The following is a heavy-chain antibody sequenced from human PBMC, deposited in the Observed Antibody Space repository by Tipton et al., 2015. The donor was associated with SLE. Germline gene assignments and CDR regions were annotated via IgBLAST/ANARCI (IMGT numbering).Heavy chain of an antibody. CDR1: GGSFSRYY. CDR2: VSHSGDT. Sequence: TLSLTCALSGGSFSRYYWTWIRQSPGKGLEWIGEVSHSGDTNYTPSLKSRVSISVDTSKNLFFLKLTSVTAADTAVYFCASASEVSGTTPMVFDYWGQGARVSVSS. V-gene: IGHV4-34*01. CDR3: ASASEVSGTTPMVFDY. J-gene: IGHJ4*02. D-gene: IGHD1-20*01.